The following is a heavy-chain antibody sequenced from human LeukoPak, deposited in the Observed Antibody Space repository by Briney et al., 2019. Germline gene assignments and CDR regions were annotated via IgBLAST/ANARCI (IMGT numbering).Heavy chain of an antibody. CDR2: ISAYNGNT. CDR1: GYTFTSYG. Sequence: ASVKVSCKASGYTFTSYGISWVRQAPGQGLEWMGWISAYNGNTNYAQELQGRVTMTTDTSTSTAYMELRSLRSDDTAVYYCARDPYPSRMTTVTTGDYWGQGTLVTVSS. J-gene: IGHJ4*02. CDR3: ARDPYPSRMTTVTTGDY. D-gene: IGHD4-11*01. V-gene: IGHV1-18*01.